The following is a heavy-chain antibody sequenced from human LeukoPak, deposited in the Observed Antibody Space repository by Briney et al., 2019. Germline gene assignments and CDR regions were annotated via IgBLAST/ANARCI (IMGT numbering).Heavy chain of an antibody. V-gene: IGHV1-8*03. J-gene: IGHJ6*03. CDR1: GYTFTSYD. CDR2: MNPNSGNT. CDR3: ARGLVPVSSTSISFYYYYYYMDV. D-gene: IGHD2-2*01. Sequence: ASVKVSCKASGYTFTSYDINWVRQATGQGLEWMGWMNPNSGNTGYAQKFQGRVTITRNTSISTAYVELSSLRSEDTAVYYCARGLVPVSSTSISFYYYYYYMDVWGQGTTVTVSS.